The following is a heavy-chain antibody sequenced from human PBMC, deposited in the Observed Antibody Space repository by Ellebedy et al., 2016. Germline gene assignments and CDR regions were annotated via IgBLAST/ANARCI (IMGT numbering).Heavy chain of an antibody. J-gene: IGHJ4*02. CDR2: ISSSSRYT. Sequence: GESLKISCAASGFTFSEYHMTWVRQAPGKGLEWVSDISSSSRYTHYADSVKGRFTISRDNAKNSLYLQMNSLRAEDTAVYYCARDGPSISGDYDGGTDYWGQGTLVTVSS. V-gene: IGHV3-11*05. D-gene: IGHD4-23*01. CDR3: ARDGPSISGDYDGGTDY. CDR1: GFTFSEYH.